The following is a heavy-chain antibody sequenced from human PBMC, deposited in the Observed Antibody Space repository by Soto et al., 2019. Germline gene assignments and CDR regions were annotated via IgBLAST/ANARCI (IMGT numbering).Heavy chain of an antibody. D-gene: IGHD3-3*01. CDR3: ARGSDDFWSGYYRMDV. Sequence: ASVKVSCKASGYTFTSYDINWVRQATGQGLEWMGWMNPNSGNTGYAQKFQGRVTMTRNTSISTAYMELSSLRSEDTAVYYCARGSDDFWSGYYRMDVRGKGTTVTVSS. CDR1: GYTFTSYD. CDR2: MNPNSGNT. J-gene: IGHJ6*04. V-gene: IGHV1-8*01.